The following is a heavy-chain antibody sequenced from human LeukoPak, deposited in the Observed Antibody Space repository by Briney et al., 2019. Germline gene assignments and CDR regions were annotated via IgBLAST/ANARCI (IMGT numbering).Heavy chain of an antibody. CDR2: ISGHGDTI. D-gene: IGHD6-19*01. Sequence: GGSLRLSCAASGFTFTAYYMSWMRQAPGKGLEWISHISGHGDTIYYADSVKGRFTISRDNAKNSLYLQMNSLRAEDTAVYYCAKMLAVAGTSGWFDPWGQGTLVTVSS. CDR1: GFTFTAYY. V-gene: IGHV3-11*04. CDR3: AKMLAVAGTSGWFDP. J-gene: IGHJ5*02.